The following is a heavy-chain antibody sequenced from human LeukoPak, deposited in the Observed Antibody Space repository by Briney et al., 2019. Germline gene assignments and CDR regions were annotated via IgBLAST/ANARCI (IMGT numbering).Heavy chain of an antibody. V-gene: IGHV3-30*04. J-gene: IGHJ4*02. D-gene: IGHD3-3*01. Sequence: GGSLRLSCAASGFTFSSYAMHWVRQAPGKGLEWVAVISYDGSNKYYADSVKGRFTISRDNSKNTLYLQMNSLRAEDTAVYYCAKWSGYIDYWGQGTLVTVSS. CDR2: ISYDGSNK. CDR1: GFTFSSYA. CDR3: AKWSGYIDY.